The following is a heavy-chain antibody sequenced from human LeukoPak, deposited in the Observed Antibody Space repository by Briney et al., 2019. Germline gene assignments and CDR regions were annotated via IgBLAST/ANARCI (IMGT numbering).Heavy chain of an antibody. CDR3: ATDFFDVNSNYYYIPEC. CDR1: GFTFSSYE. CDR2: ILTTGNTV. D-gene: IGHD3-22*01. Sequence: GGSLRLSCETSGFTFSSYEMNWVRQAPGKGLEWLSYILTTGNTVYYADSVKGRFTISRDNSKNSLYLQMNSLRAEDTAVYYCATDFFDVNSNYYYIPECWGQGVLVTVSS. J-gene: IGHJ4*02. V-gene: IGHV3-48*03.